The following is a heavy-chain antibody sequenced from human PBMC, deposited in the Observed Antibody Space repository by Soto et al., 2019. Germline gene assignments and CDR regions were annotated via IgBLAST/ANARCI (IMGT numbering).Heavy chain of an antibody. CDR2: ISSAGDT. Sequence: EVQLVESGGGLVQPGGSLRLSCAASGFTFSRYDMHWVHQATGKGLEWVSAISSAGDTFYAGSVKGRFTISRENAKNSLYLQMNSLRAGDTAVYYCARGGETGFDYWGQGTLVTVSS. CDR1: GFTFSRYD. J-gene: IGHJ4*02. V-gene: IGHV3-13*01. D-gene: IGHD3-16*01. CDR3: ARGGETGFDY.